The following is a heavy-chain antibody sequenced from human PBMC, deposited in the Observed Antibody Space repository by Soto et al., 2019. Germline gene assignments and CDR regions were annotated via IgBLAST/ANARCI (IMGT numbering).Heavy chain of an antibody. Sequence: PGGSLRLSCAASGFTFDDYGMSWVRQAPGKGLEWVSGINWNGGSTGYADSVKGRFTISRDNAKNSLYLQMNSLRAEDTALYHCARVQTVRGVIFSDYYYYMDVWGKGTTVTVAS. D-gene: IGHD3-10*01. CDR2: INWNGGST. J-gene: IGHJ6*03. V-gene: IGHV3-20*01. CDR1: GFTFDDYG. CDR3: ARVQTVRGVIFSDYYYYMDV.